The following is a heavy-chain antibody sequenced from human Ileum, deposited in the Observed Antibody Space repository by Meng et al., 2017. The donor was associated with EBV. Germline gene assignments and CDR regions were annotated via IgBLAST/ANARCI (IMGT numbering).Heavy chain of an antibody. CDR3: ARAAARPSDWFDP. J-gene: IGHJ5*02. V-gene: IGHV2-5*02. D-gene: IGHD6-6*01. CDR2: IYGDDEK. CDR1: GFSLSTSGVG. Sequence: QITLKEFGPTLVNPTQTLTLTCTFSGFSLSTSGVGVGWICQPPGKALECLAIIYGDDEKRYSPSLESRLTVTKDTSKNQVVLTMTNMVPVDTATYYCARAAARPSDWFDPWGQGTRVTVSS.